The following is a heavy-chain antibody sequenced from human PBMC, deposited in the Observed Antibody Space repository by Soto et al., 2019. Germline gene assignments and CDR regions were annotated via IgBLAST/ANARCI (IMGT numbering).Heavy chain of an antibody. CDR3: ARDLAVRGAMGWFDP. V-gene: IGHV4-30-2*01. CDR1: GGSISSGTYT. J-gene: IGHJ5*02. Sequence: KPSETLSLTCAVSGGSISSGTYTWNWIRQPPGKGLEWIGSIYATGGTFYNASFKGRVTITVDRSKNDFSLRLTSVTAADTAVYYCARDLAVRGAMGWFDPWGQGTLVTVSS. D-gene: IGHD3-10*01. CDR2: IYATGGT.